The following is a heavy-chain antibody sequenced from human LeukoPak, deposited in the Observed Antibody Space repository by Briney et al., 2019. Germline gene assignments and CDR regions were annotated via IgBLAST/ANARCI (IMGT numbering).Heavy chain of an antibody. CDR1: GFTFSTYW. J-gene: IGHJ4*02. D-gene: IGHD1-26*01. V-gene: IGHV3-7*01. CDR2: IKQDGSEK. Sequence: GGSLRLSCAASGFTFSTYWMSWVRQAPGKGLEWVAKIKQDGSEKNYVNSVKGRFTISRDNAKNSLYLQMNSLRAEDTAVYYCATTSGPGSTFDYWGQGTLVTVSS. CDR3: ATTSGPGSTFDY.